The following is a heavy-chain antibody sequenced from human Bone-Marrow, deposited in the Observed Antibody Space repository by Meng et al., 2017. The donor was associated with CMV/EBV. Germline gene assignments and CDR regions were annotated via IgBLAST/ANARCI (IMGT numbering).Heavy chain of an antibody. CDR2: INPNSGGT. Sequence: ASVKVSCKASGYTFTGYYMHWVRQAPGQGLQWMGWINPNSGGTNFAQKLQGRVTMTTDTSTSTAYMELRSLRSDDTAVYYCARAVRKSIAARPGWFDPWGQGTLVTVSS. D-gene: IGHD6-6*01. CDR3: ARAVRKSIAARPGWFDP. J-gene: IGHJ5*02. CDR1: GYTFTGYY. V-gene: IGHV1-2*02.